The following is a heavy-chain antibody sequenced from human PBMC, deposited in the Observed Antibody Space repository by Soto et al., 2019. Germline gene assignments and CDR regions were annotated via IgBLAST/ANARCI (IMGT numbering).Heavy chain of an antibody. CDR2: MSPNSGKT. CDR3: AGGIEAGVDC. V-gene: IGHV1-8*01. CDR1: GYTFTTFD. J-gene: IGHJ4*02. Sequence: QVQLVQSGAEVKKPGASVKVSCKASGYTFTTFDINWVRQATGQGLEWMGWMSPNSGKTGYAQKFQGRVTMTRDTTITTAYMELSILTSEDTAVYYCAGGIEAGVDCWGQGTLVTVSS.